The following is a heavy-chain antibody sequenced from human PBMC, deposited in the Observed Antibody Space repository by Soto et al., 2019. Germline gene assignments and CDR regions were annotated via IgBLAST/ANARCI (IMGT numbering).Heavy chain of an antibody. J-gene: IGHJ4*02. CDR1: GFTFSDYY. Sequence: PGGSLRLSCAASGFTFSDYYMSWIRQAPGKGLEWVSYISSSSSYTNYADSVKGRFTISRDNAKNSLYLQMNSLRAEDTAVYYCARPPRGYYQVFDYWGQGTLVTVSS. D-gene: IGHD3-3*01. CDR3: ARPPRGYYQVFDY. V-gene: IGHV3-11*03. CDR2: ISSSSSYT.